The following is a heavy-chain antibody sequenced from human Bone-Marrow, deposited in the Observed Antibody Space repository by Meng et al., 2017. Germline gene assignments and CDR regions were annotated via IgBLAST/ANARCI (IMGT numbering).Heavy chain of an antibody. D-gene: IGHD4-17*01. Sequence: GGSLRLSCAASGFTFSSYAMHWVRQAPGKGLEWVAVISYDGSNKYYADSVKGRFTISRDNSKNTLYLQMNSLGAEDTAVYYCAREDYGDYGLGKQNDAFDIWGQGTMVTVSS. J-gene: IGHJ3*02. CDR1: GFTFSSYA. V-gene: IGHV3-30*04. CDR2: ISYDGSNK. CDR3: AREDYGDYGLGKQNDAFDI.